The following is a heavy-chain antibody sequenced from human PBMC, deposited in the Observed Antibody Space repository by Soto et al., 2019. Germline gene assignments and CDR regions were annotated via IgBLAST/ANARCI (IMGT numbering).Heavy chain of an antibody. CDR2: ISYDGSNK. Sequence: QVQLVESGGGVVQPERSLRLSCAASGFTFSSYGMHWVRQAPGKGLEWVAVISYDGSNKYYADSVKGRFTISRDNSKNTLYLQMNSLRAEDTAVYYCAKSDYGDYGGYYYYYGMDVWGQGTTVTVSS. D-gene: IGHD4-17*01. J-gene: IGHJ6*02. V-gene: IGHV3-30*18. CDR3: AKSDYGDYGGYYYYYGMDV. CDR1: GFTFSSYG.